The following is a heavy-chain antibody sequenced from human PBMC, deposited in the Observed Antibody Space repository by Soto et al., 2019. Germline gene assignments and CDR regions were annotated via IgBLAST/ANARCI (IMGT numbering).Heavy chain of an antibody. CDR1: GGSFSGYY. CDR3: ARGWIYDSSGYPNNDY. J-gene: IGHJ4*02. D-gene: IGHD3-22*01. CDR2: INHSGST. V-gene: IGHV4-34*01. Sequence: PSETLSLTCAVYGGSFSGYYWSWIRQPPGKGLEWIGEINHSGSTNYNPSLKSRVTISVDTSKNQFSLKLSSVTAADTAVYYCARGWIYDSSGYPNNDYWGQGTRGT.